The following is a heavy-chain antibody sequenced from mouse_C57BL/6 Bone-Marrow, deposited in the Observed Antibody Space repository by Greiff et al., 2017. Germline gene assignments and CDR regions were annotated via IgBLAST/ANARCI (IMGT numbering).Heavy chain of an antibody. CDR1: GFNITDYY. Sequence: EVQLQQSGAELVRPGASVKLSCTASGFNITDYYMHWVKQRPEQGLEWIGWIDPENGDTEYASKFQGKATITADTSSNTAYLQLSSLTSEDTAVSYGTSDGLDFGGQGTGLTVTA. CDR2: IDPENGDT. CDR3: TSDGLDF. D-gene: IGHD2-3*01. V-gene: IGHV14-4*01. J-gene: IGHJ2*03.